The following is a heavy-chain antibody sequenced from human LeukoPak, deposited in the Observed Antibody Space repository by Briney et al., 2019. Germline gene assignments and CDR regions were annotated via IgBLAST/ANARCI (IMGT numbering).Heavy chain of an antibody. CDR1: GFTFSNYA. CDR2: ISSDGTNT. D-gene: IGHD3-10*01. Sequence: GGSLRLSCSASGFTFSNYAIHWVRRAPGKGLEWVTVISSDGTNTYYADSVRGRLTVSRDNSRDTLYLQMNSLRAEDTAVYYCGRDRTGSYYRDPDYWGQGTLVTVSS. J-gene: IGHJ4*02. CDR3: GRDRTGSYYRDPDY. V-gene: IGHV3-30*04.